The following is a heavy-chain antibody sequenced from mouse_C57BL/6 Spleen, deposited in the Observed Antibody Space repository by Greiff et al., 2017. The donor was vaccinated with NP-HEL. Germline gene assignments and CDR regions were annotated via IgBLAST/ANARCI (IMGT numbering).Heavy chain of an antibody. V-gene: IGHV1-55*01. Sequence: QVQLQQPGAELVKPGASVKMSCKASGYTFTSYWITWVKQRPGQGLEWIGDIYPGSGSTNYIEKFKSKAKLTVDTSSRTAYMQLSSLTSEDSAVYYCAREGGLPGEDYFDYWGQGTTLTVSS. D-gene: IGHD3-1*01. CDR3: AREGGLPGEDYFDY. J-gene: IGHJ2*01. CDR1: GYTFTSYW. CDR2: IYPGSGST.